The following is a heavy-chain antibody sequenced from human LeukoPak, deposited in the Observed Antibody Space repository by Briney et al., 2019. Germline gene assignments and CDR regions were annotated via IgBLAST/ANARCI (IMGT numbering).Heavy chain of an antibody. J-gene: IGHJ6*03. Sequence: ASVKVSCKASGYTFTSYGISWVRQAPGQGLEWMGWISAYNGNTNYAQKLQGRVTMTTDTSTSTAYMELRSLRSGDTAVYYCARVTYYDFWSGYSPYYYYYMDVWGKGTTVTVSS. CDR1: GYTFTSYG. D-gene: IGHD3-3*01. CDR2: ISAYNGNT. CDR3: ARVTYYDFWSGYSPYYYYYMDV. V-gene: IGHV1-18*01.